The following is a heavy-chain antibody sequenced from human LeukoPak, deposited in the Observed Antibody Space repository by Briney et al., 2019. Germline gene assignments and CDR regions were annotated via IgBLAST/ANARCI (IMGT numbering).Heavy chain of an antibody. D-gene: IGHD6-13*01. Sequence: SETLSLTCAVYGGSLSGYYWNWIRQPPGKGLEWIGEVNHSGTTNYNPSLKGRVTISVDMSTNQFSLKLNSVTAADTAIYYCARGRPRGIAEVGLSDWGQGTLVTVSS. CDR1: GGSLSGYY. J-gene: IGHJ4*02. V-gene: IGHV4-34*01. CDR2: VNHSGTT. CDR3: ARGRPRGIAEVGLSD.